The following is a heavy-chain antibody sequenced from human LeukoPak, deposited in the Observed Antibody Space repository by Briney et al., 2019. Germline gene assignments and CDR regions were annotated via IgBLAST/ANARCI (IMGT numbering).Heavy chain of an antibody. J-gene: IGHJ4*02. D-gene: IGHD6-19*01. V-gene: IGHV3-21*01. CDR1: GFTFSSYS. Sequence: PGGSLRLSCAASGFTFSSYSMNWVRQAPGKGLEWVSSISSSSSYIYYADSVKGRFTISRDNAKNSLYLQMNSLRAEDTAVYYCARDSAAVAGTIDYWGQGTLVTVSS. CDR3: ARDSAAVAGTIDY. CDR2: ISSSSSYI.